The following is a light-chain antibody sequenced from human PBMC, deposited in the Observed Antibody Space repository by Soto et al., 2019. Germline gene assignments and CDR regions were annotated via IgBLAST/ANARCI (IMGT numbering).Light chain of an antibody. CDR1: SDIGNYNL. J-gene: IGLJ1*01. Sequence: LTQPASVSGSPGQSVTISCSGSDIGNYNLVSWYQHLPGRAPKLLIFEVTMRPSGISDRFSGSKSASTASLTISGLQAEDEGDYYCASYAGSRTYVFGSGTKDTVL. V-gene: IGLV2-23*02. CDR2: EVT. CDR3: ASYAGSRTYV.